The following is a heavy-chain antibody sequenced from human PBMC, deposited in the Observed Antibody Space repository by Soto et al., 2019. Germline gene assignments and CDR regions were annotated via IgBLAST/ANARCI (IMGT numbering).Heavy chain of an antibody. D-gene: IGHD6-13*01. CDR1: GGTFSSYA. CDR3: ASSEQQLVPPYGMDV. J-gene: IGHJ6*02. V-gene: IGHV1-69*12. CDR2: IIPIFGTA. Sequence: QVQLVQSGAEVKKPGSSVKVSCKASGGTFSSYAMRWVRQAPGQGLEWMGGIIPIFGTANYAQKFQGRVTITADESTSTAYMELSSLRSEDTAVYYCASSEQQLVPPYGMDVWGQGTTVTVSS.